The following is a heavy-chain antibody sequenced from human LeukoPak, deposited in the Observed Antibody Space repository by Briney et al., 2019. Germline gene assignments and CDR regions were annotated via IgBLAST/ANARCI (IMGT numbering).Heavy chain of an antibody. CDR2: ISSSGSTI. D-gene: IGHD3-3*01. CDR3: ARAVDYDFWSGYIGPFDY. Sequence: GGSLRLSCAASGFTFSDYYMSWIRQAPGKGLEWVSYISSSGSTIYYADSVKGRFTISRDNAKNSLYLQMNSLRAEDTAVYYYARAVDYDFWSGYIGPFDYWGQGTLVTVSS. J-gene: IGHJ4*02. CDR1: GFTFSDYY. V-gene: IGHV3-11*01.